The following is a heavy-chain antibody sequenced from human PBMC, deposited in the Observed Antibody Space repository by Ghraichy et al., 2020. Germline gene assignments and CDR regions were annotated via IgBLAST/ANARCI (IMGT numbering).Heavy chain of an antibody. CDR2: INHRGST. Sequence: SQTLSLTCAVYGGSFSGYYWSWIRRPPGKGLEWIGEINHRGSTNYNASLKSRVSISVDTSKNQFSLKLSSVTAADTAVYYCARGFDDNQLWRHFDYWGQGTLVTVSS. V-gene: IGHV4-34*01. D-gene: IGHD5-18*01. CDR1: GGSFSGYY. J-gene: IGHJ4*02. CDR3: ARGFDDNQLWRHFDY.